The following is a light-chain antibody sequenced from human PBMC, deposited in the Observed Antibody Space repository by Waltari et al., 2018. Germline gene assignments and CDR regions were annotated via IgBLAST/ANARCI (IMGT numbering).Light chain of an antibody. V-gene: IGLV2-14*03. CDR1: SRDIGVYNY. J-gene: IGLJ2*01. CDR3: SSYVSSSTLEL. Sequence: QSALTQPASVSGSPGQSIPISCTGTSRDIGVYNYVSWYQQLPGRAPKLIIYDVSNRPSGVSNRFSGSKSGNTASLTISGLQGEDEADYYCSSYVSSSTLELFGGGTSLAVL. CDR2: DVS.